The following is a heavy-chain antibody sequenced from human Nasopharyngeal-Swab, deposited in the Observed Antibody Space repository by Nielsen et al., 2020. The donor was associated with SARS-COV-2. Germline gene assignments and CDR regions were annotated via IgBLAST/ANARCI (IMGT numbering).Heavy chain of an antibody. CDR1: GGSITGYY. Sequence: GSLRLSCTVSGGSITGYYWSWVRQPAGKGLEWIGRVSSSGTINYNPSLKSRVTMSVDSSKNQFSLKLSSVTAADTAVYYCARATSSTNCINDYWGQGTLVTVSS. V-gene: IGHV4-4*07. J-gene: IGHJ4*02. D-gene: IGHD2-2*01. CDR3: ARATSSTNCINDY. CDR2: VSSSGTI.